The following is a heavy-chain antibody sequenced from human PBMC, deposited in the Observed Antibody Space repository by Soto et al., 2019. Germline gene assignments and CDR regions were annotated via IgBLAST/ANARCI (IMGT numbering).Heavy chain of an antibody. V-gene: IGHV3-53*02. D-gene: IGHD3-10*01. CDR1: GLTVSSNY. CDR3: ARDRPGDEGDGFDI. CDR2: LYSGGST. Sequence: EVQLVETGGGLIQPGGSLRLSCAASGLTVSSNYMNWVRRAPGKGLEWVSVLYSGGSTHYAGSVKGRFISSRDNSKNTLYLQMNSLRVEDTAVYYCARDRPGDEGDGFDIWGHGTMVTVSS. J-gene: IGHJ3*02.